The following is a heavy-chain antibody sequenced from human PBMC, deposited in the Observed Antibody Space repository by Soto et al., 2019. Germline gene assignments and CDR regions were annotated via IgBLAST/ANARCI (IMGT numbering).Heavy chain of an antibody. J-gene: IGHJ6*02. CDR2: IFSNDEK. CDR3: ARTYGHYYYGMDV. V-gene: IGHV2-26*01. D-gene: IGHD4-17*01. Sequence: SGPTLVNPTETLTLTCTVSGFSLSNARMGVSWIRQPPGKALEWLAHIFSNDEKSYSTSLKSRLTISKDTSKSQVVLTMTNMDPVDTAXYYCARTYGHYYYGMDVWGQGTTVTVSS. CDR1: GFSLSNARMG.